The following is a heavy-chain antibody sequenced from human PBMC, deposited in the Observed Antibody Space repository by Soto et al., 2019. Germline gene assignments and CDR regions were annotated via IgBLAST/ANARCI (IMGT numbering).Heavy chain of an antibody. V-gene: IGHV5-51*01. Sequence: GESLKNSCKGSGDSFISYWIGWVRQITGKGLEWMGIIYPGDSDTRYSPSFQGQVTISVDKSISTAYLQWSSLKASDTAMYYCARIGPKGDYYGMDVWGQGTTVTVSS. CDR3: ARIGPKGDYYGMDV. CDR1: GDSFISYW. CDR2: IYPGDSDT. J-gene: IGHJ6*02.